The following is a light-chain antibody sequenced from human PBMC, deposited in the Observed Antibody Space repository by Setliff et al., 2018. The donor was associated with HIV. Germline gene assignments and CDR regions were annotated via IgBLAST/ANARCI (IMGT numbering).Light chain of an antibody. CDR1: SSDVGGYYY. CDR2: DVV. V-gene: IGLV2-11*01. J-gene: IGLJ2*01. CDR3: CSYAGTHTYVL. Sequence: QSALAQPRSVSGSPGQSVTISCTGTSSDVGGYYYVPWYQHYPGRAPRLIIYDVVKRPSEVPDRFSGSKSGNTASLTISGLQAEDEADYHCCSYAGTHTYVLFGGGTKVTVL.